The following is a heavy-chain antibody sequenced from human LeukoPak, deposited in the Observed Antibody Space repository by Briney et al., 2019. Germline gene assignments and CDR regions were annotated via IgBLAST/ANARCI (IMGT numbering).Heavy chain of an antibody. J-gene: IGHJ4*02. CDR2: ISGTSSTI. CDR3: ARDPNRQGIDF. V-gene: IGHV3-11*04. CDR1: GFTFSDHY. D-gene: IGHD1/OR15-1a*01. Sequence: GGSLRLSCAASGFTFSDHYMTWIRQAPGKGLEWVSYISGTSSTIYYADSVKGRFTISRDNTKKSLYLQMNSLRAEDTAVYYCARDPNRQGIDFWGQGTLVAVSS.